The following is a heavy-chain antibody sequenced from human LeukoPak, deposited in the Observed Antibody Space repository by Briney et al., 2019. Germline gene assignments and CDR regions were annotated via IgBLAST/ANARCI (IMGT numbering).Heavy chain of an antibody. Sequence: SETLSLTCTVSGGSISSYYWSWIRQPPGKGLVWIGYIYYSGSTNYNPSLKSRVTISVDTSKNQFSLKLSSVTAADTAVYYCARFGGTYSYGSNDYWGQGTLVTVSS. J-gene: IGHJ4*02. V-gene: IGHV4-59*01. D-gene: IGHD5-18*01. CDR1: GGSISSYY. CDR2: IYYSGST. CDR3: ARFGGTYSYGSNDY.